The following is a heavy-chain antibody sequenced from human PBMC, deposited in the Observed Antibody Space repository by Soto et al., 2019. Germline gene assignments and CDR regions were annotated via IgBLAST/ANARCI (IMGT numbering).Heavy chain of an antibody. CDR2: IYDSGST. CDR3: ARDLAYRRYWFDP. J-gene: IGHJ5*02. CDR1: GGSISSGGYS. D-gene: IGHD3-16*01. Sequence: PSETLALTCAVSGGSISSGGYSGTWIRQPPGKGLEWIGYIYDSGSTNYNPSLKSRVTISVDKSKNQFSLKLSSVSAADTVVYYCARDLAYRRYWFDPWGQGTLVTVSS. V-gene: IGHV4-30-2*01.